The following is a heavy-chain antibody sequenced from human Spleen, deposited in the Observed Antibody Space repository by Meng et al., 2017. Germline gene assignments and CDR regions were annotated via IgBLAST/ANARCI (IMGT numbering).Heavy chain of an antibody. CDR3: AKYIFWRRLRELSTHPFDY. J-gene: IGHJ4*02. CDR1: GFTFDDYG. Sequence: GGSLRLSCAASGFTFDDYGMHWVRQAPGKGLEWVSGISLNSGTIGYADSVKGRFTISRDNAKNSLYLQMNSLRAEDKALYYYAKYIFWRRLRELSTHPFDYWGQGTLVTVSS. D-gene: IGHD3-16*02. CDR2: ISLNSGTI. V-gene: IGHV3-9*01.